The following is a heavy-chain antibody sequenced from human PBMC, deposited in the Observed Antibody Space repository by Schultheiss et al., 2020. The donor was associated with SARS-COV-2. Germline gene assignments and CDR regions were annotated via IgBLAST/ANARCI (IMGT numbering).Heavy chain of an antibody. V-gene: IGHV1-18*04. Sequence: ASVKVSCKASGYTFNTYGISWVRQAPGQGLEWMGWISAYNGNTKYAQNFQDRATMTTGTSRSTAYMELRSLRSYDTAVYYCARGTSYDTLTGQGYYYGLDVWGQGTTVTVSS. J-gene: IGHJ6*02. CDR3: ARGTSYDTLTGQGYYYGLDV. CDR2: ISAYNGNT. CDR1: GYTFNTYG. D-gene: IGHD3-9*01.